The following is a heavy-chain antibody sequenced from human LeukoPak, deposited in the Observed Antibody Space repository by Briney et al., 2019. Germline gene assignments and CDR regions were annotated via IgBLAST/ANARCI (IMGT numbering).Heavy chain of an antibody. D-gene: IGHD3-10*01. CDR1: GFTFSSYW. J-gene: IGHJ4*02. CDR2: IKHDGSEK. V-gene: IGHV3-7*03. CDR3: ASLMVRGVIWIDY. Sequence: GGSLRLSCAASGFTFSSYWMSWVRQAPGKGLEWVANIKHDGSEKYYVGSVKGRFTISRDNAKNSLYLQMNSLRAEDTAVYYCASLMVRGVIWIDYWGQGTLVTVSS.